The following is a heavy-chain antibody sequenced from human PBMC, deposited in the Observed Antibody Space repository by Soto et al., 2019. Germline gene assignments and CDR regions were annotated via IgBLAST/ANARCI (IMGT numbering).Heavy chain of an antibody. CDR1: GGSISNYY. J-gene: IGHJ5*02. CDR3: ASGGNWFDP. CDR2: MYYNGNI. D-gene: IGHD3-16*01. V-gene: IGHV4-59*01. Sequence: SDTLSLTCNVSGGSISNYYWTWVRQSPEKGLEWIGYMYYNGNINYNPSLKSRVTISIDTSKNQFSLTLKSVTAADTAVYYCASGGNWFDPWGQGVLVTVSS.